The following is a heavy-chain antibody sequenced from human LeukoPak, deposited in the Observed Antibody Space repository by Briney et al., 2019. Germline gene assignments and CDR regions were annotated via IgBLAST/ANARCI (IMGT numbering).Heavy chain of an antibody. J-gene: IGHJ4*02. D-gene: IGHD6-13*01. CDR1: GYTVTSDY. CDR3: AREYSTSCLDH. CDR2: INPNNGAT. V-gene: IGHV1-46*01. Sequence: ASVKVSCKASGYTVTSDYIHWVRQAPGQGLEWMGIINPNNGATTYAQKFQGRVTMTSDMSTSTVYMELSSLRSEDTAEYFCAREYSTSCLDHWGQGTLVTVSS.